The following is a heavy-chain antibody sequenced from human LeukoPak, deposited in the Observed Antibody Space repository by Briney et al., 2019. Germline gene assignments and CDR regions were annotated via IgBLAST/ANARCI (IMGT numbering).Heavy chain of an antibody. J-gene: IGHJ4*02. V-gene: IGHV3-7*03. CDR2: IKQDGSEK. D-gene: IGHD3-9*01. Sequence: QAAGSLRLSCAASGFTFSSYWMSWVRQAPGKGLEWVANIKQDGSEKYYVDSVKGRFTISRDNAKNSLYLQMNSLRAEDTAVYYCARGGRYDILTGYYKWWGQGTLVTVSS. CDR3: ARGGRYDILTGYYKW. CDR1: GFTFSSYW.